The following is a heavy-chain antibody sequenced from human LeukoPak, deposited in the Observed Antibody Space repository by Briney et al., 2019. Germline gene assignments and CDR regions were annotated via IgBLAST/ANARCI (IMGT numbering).Heavy chain of an antibody. CDR3: VRDWSTSYDY. Sequence: GGSPRLSCAASGFTFSSYWMSWVRQAPGKGLEWVASIKQDGSEKYYVDSVKGRFTISRDNAKNMLYLQVNSLRAEDTAVYYCVRDWSTSYDYWGQGTLVTVSS. CDR1: GFTFSSYW. V-gene: IGHV3-7*01. CDR2: IKQDGSEK. J-gene: IGHJ4*02. D-gene: IGHD6-6*01.